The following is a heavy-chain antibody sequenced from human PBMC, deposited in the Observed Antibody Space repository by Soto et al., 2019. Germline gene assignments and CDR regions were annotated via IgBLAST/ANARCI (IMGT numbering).Heavy chain of an antibody. CDR1: GGSFSGYY. J-gene: IGHJ4*02. CDR2: INHSGST. V-gene: IGHV4-34*01. Sequence: SETLSLTCAVYGGSFSGYYWSWIRQPPGKGLEWIGEINHSGSTNYNPSLKSRVTISVDTSKNQFSLKLSSVTAADTAVYYCARNVAWIQLWLRGGPFDYWGQGTLVTVSS. CDR3: ARNVAWIQLWLRGGPFDY. D-gene: IGHD5-18*01.